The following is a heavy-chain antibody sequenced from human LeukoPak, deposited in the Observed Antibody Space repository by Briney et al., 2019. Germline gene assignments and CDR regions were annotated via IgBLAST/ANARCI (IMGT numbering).Heavy chain of an antibody. Sequence: ASVKASCKASGYTFTGYYMHWVRQAPGQGLEWMGWINPNSGGTNYAQKFQGRVTMTRDTSISTAYMELSRLRSDDTAVYYCARDSSGSYEYYFDYWGQGTLVTVSS. CDR3: ARDSSGSYEYYFDY. CDR2: INPNSGGT. D-gene: IGHD1-26*01. J-gene: IGHJ4*02. CDR1: GYTFTGYY. V-gene: IGHV1-2*02.